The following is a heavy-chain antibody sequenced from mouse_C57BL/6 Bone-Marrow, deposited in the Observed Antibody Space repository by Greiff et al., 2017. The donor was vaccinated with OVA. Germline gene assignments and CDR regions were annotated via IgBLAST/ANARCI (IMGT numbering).Heavy chain of an antibody. D-gene: IGHD2-12*01. CDR1: GYSITSGYD. J-gene: IGHJ1*03. Sequence: VQLQQSGPGMVKPSQSLSLTCTVTGYSITSGYDWHWIRHFPGNKLEWMGYISYSGSTNYNPSLKSRISITHDTSKNHFFLKLNSVTTEDTATYYCARGYHWYFDVWGTGTTVTVSS. CDR2: ISYSGST. V-gene: IGHV3-1*01. CDR3: ARGYHWYFDV.